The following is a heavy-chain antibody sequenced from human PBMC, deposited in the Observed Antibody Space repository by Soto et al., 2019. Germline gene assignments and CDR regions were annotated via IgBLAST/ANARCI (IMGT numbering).Heavy chain of an antibody. Sequence: ASVKVSCKASGYTFTGYYMHWVRQAPGQGLEWMGWINPNSGGTNYAQKFQGWVTMTRDTSISTAYMELSRLRSDDTAVYYCAREEAYYDSSGRHGMDVWGQGTTVTVSS. J-gene: IGHJ6*02. CDR3: AREEAYYDSSGRHGMDV. D-gene: IGHD3-22*01. CDR2: INPNSGGT. V-gene: IGHV1-2*04. CDR1: GYTFTGYY.